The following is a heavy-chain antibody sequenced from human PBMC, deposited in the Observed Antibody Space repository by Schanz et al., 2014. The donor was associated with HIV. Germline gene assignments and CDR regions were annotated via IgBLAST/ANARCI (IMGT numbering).Heavy chain of an antibody. CDR1: GLTFNSFG. Sequence: QVHLVESGGGVVQPGRSLRLSCAASGLTFNSFGIHWVRQAPGKGLEWVAVISYDGRNKYQAASVKGRFTISRDNSKNTLYLQIKSLRPEDTAVYYCAKDGNWYDSRYRGKGNYYYYYGMDVWGQGTTVTVSS. CDR3: AKDGNWYDSRYRGKGNYYYYYGMDV. V-gene: IGHV3-30*18. J-gene: IGHJ6*02. D-gene: IGHD3-22*01. CDR2: ISYDGRNK.